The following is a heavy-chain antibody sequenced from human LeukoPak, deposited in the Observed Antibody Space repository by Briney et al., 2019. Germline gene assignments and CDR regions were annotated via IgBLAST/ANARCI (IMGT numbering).Heavy chain of an antibody. J-gene: IGHJ3*02. D-gene: IGHD4-23*01. Sequence: GGSXRLSCAASGFTFSNYWLSWVRQAPGKXREWVANIKQDGSEKYFVASVRGRFTIFRDNTKNSLYLQMNSLRAEDTAVYYCASPSVLTPWAFDIWGHGTMVTVSS. V-gene: IGHV3-7*01. CDR3: ASPSVLTPWAFDI. CDR1: GFTFSNYW. CDR2: IKQDGSEK.